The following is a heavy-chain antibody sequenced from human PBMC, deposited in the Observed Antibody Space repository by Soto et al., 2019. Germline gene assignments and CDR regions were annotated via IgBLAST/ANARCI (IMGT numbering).Heavy chain of an antibody. V-gene: IGHV1-3*01. J-gene: IGHJ4*02. CDR1: RYTFTSYA. CDR2: INAGNGNT. D-gene: IGHD3-16*02. Sequence: ASVQVSCKASRYTFTSYAMHWVRQAPGQRLEWMGWINAGNGNTKYSHKFQGRVTITRDTSASTAYMELSSLRSEDTAVYYCARVDDYVWGSYQLDYWGQGTLVTVSS. CDR3: ARVDDYVWGSYQLDY.